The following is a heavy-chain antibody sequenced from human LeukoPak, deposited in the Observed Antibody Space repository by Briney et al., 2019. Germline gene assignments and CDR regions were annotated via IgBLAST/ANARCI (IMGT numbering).Heavy chain of an antibody. V-gene: IGHV4-39*07. Sequence: SETLSLTYTVSGGSISSSSYYWGWIRQPPGKGLEWIGSIYYSGSTYYNPSLKSRVTISVDTSKNQFSLKLSSVTAADTAVYYCARDRKAYYMDVWGKGTTVTVSS. CDR3: ARDRKAYYMDV. CDR1: GGSISSSSYY. J-gene: IGHJ6*03. CDR2: IYYSGST.